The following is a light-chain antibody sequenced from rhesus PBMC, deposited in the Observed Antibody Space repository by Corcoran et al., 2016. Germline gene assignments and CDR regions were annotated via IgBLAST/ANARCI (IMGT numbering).Light chain of an antibody. V-gene: IGKV1-94*01. CDR2: AAS. CDR1: QDIRSF. CDR3: LQDSTPPWT. J-gene: IGKJ1*01. Sequence: DIQMTQSPSSLSASVGDRVTITCRASQDIRSFLVWYQQKPGKAPTLLIYAASGLQTGVSSRFRGTGSGTDFTLTIGSLQPEDVATYYCLQDSTPPWTFGQGTKVEIK.